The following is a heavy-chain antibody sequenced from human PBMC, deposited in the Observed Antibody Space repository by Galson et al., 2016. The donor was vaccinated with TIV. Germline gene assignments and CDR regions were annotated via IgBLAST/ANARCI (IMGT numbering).Heavy chain of an antibody. D-gene: IGHD3-22*01. V-gene: IGHV1-69*01. CDR2: IVPMFGTT. Sequence: SGVTFSYFAFSWVRQAPGQGLEWMGGIVPMFGTTNYAQKFQGRVTISADESTTTAYLELSSLRSEDTAVYYCARGRGIYDSSGYFLFDHWGQETLVTVSS. J-gene: IGHJ5*02. CDR1: GVTFSYFA. CDR3: ARGRGIYDSSGYFLFDH.